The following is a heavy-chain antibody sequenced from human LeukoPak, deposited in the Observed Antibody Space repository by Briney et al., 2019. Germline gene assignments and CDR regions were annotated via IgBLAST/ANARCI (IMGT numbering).Heavy chain of an antibody. CDR1: GYTFTSYD. J-gene: IGHJ4*02. V-gene: IGHV1-8*03. CDR2: MNPNSGNT. CDR3: ARGNGHGYYYDSSGYLLFDY. Sequence: GASVKVSCKASGYTFTSYDINWVRQATGQGLEWMGWMNPNSGNTGYAQKFQGRVTITRNTSISTAYMELSSLRSEDTAVYYCARGNGHGYYYDSSGYLLFDYWGQGTLVTVSS. D-gene: IGHD3-22*01.